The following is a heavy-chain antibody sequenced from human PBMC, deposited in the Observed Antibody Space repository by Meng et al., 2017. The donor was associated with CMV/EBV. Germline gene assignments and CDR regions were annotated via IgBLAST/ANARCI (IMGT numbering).Heavy chain of an antibody. J-gene: IGHJ6*02. V-gene: IGHV4-34*01. Sequence: SETLSLTCAVYGGSFSGYYWSWIRQPPGKGLEWIGEINHSGSTNYNPPLKSRVTISVDTSKNQFSLKLSSVTAADTAVYYCATRDGLFPGWGRYYYYGMDVWGQGTTVTVSS. D-gene: IGHD2-21*01. CDR3: ATRDGLFPGWGRYYYYGMDV. CDR1: GGSFSGYY. CDR2: INHSGST.